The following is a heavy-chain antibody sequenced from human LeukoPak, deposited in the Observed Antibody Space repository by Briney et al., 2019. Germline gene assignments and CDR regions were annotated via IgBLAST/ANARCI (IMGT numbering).Heavy chain of an antibody. CDR3: ATPSGSYRHVDY. J-gene: IGHJ4*02. CDR2: ILYDGSNK. D-gene: IGHD1-26*01. Sequence: PGGSLRLSCAASGFTFNRYGMHWVRQAPGKGLEWVAVILYDGSNKYYADSVKGRFAISRDNSKNTLYLQMNSLRAEDTAVYYCATPSGSYRHVDYWGQGTLVTVSS. CDR1: GFTFNRYG. V-gene: IGHV3-30*03.